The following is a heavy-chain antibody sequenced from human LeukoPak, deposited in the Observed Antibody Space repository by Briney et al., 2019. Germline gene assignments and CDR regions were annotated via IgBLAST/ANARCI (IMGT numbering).Heavy chain of an antibody. CDR2: IYYSGST. D-gene: IGHD3-22*01. Sequence: PSETLSLTCTVSGGSISSGGYYWSWLRQHPGKGLEWIGYIYYSGSTYYNPSLKSRVTISVDTSKNQFSLKLSSVTAADTAVYYCARDGYYDSSGYYPDAFDIWGQGTMVTVSS. CDR3: ARDGYYDSSGYYPDAFDI. J-gene: IGHJ3*02. CDR1: GGSISSGGYY. V-gene: IGHV4-31*03.